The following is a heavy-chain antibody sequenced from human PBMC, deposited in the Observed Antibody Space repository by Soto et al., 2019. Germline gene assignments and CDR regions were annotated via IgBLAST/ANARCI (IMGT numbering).Heavy chain of an antibody. Sequence: QVQLQESGPGLVKPSQTLSLTCTVSGGSIYDYYWVWIRQPPGKGLEWIGSIFYTGSTDYNPSLKSRVTLSLATSKNQFSLNLSSVTAADTAVYYCARVNRGAFDHWGQGALVTVSS. V-gene: IGHV4-59*01. CDR1: GGSIYDYY. J-gene: IGHJ4*02. CDR3: ARVNRGAFDH. CDR2: IFYTGST.